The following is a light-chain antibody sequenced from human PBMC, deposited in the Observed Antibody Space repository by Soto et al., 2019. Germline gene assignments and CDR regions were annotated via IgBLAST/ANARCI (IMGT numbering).Light chain of an antibody. CDR2: DAS. CDR3: QQSNNWPKT. J-gene: IGKJ1*01. Sequence: EIVMTQSPATLSVSPGETATLSCRASQSVNSNLAWYQQKPGQAPRLLIFDASTRAAGLPARFSGSGSGTEFTLIISSLQSEDFEVYFCQQSNNWPKTFGQGTNVEIK. V-gene: IGKV3-15*01. CDR1: QSVNSN.